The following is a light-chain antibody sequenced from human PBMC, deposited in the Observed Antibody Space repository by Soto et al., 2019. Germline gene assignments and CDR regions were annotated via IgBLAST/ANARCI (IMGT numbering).Light chain of an antibody. CDR1: QDIGSA. J-gene: IGKJ4*01. Sequence: IQLTQSPSSLSASVGDRVTITCRAGQDIGSALAWYQQRPGKAPKLLLYDASNLEAGVPSRFSGSGSGTDFTLTISSLRPEDFATYYCQQFNCFPLTFVGGTKVQI. V-gene: IGKV1-13*02. CDR3: QQFNCFPLT. CDR2: DAS.